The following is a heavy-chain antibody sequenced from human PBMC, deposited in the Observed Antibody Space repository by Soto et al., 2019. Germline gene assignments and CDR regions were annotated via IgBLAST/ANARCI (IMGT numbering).Heavy chain of an antibody. CDR3: ARDKRVVVEGHWFDP. D-gene: IGHD3-22*01. V-gene: IGHV1-69*13. CDR2: IIPIFGTA. J-gene: IGHJ5*02. Sequence: GASVKVSCKASVGTFSSYAISWVRQAPGQGLEWMGGIIPIFGTANYAQKFQGRVTITADESTSTAYMELSSLRSEDTAVYYCARDKRVVVEGHWFDPWGQGTLVTVSS. CDR1: VGTFSSYA.